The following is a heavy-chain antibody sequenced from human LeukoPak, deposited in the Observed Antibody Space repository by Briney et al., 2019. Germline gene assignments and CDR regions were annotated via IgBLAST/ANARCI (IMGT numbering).Heavy chain of an antibody. Sequence: GGSLRLSCTASGFTFGDYAMSWVRQAPGKVLEWVGFIRSKAYGGTTEYAASVKGRFTISRDDSKSIAYLQMNSLKTEDTAVYYCTRDGIQLWFPFDYWGQGTLVTVSS. J-gene: IGHJ4*02. V-gene: IGHV3-49*04. CDR2: IRSKAYGGTT. CDR1: GFTFGDYA. CDR3: TRDGIQLWFPFDY. D-gene: IGHD5-18*01.